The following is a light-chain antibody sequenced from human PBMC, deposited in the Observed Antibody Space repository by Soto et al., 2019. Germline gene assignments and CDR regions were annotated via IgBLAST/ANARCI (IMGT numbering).Light chain of an antibody. V-gene: IGKV3-15*01. J-gene: IGKJ4*01. CDR1: ESVGSN. CDR2: GAS. CDR3: QQYNNWLT. Sequence: EVGMTQSPATLSVFPGERVTLSCRASESVGSNLAWYQQKPGQAPRLLIYGASTRPTGVPARFSGSGSGTEFTLTISGLQSEDFALYYCQQYNNWLTFGGGTKVEIE.